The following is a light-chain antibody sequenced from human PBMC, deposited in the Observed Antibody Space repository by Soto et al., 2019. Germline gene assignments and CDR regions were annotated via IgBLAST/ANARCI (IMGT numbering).Light chain of an antibody. CDR2: DSS. J-gene: IGKJ4*01. CDR3: QRYGALALS. Sequence: DLQRTESGSSLSASGRHIIIITCQARHSIANSLNWFQHKPGKAPELLMSDSSHLEARVPSRFSGSRSGTEFNLSMRNRQSGDFAIYYCQRYGALALSFGGGTKVDIK. V-gene: IGKV1-33*01. CDR1: HSIANS.